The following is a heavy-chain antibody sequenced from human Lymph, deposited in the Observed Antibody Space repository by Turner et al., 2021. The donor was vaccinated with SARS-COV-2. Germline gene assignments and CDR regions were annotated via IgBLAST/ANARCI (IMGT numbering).Heavy chain of an antibody. J-gene: IGHJ5*02. Sequence: EVQLLESGGGLVQPGGSLRLPCAASGFTFSSYAMSWVRQAPGKGLEWVSAISGSGGSTYYADSVKGRFTMSRDNSKNTLYLQMNSLRAEDTAVYYCANLYSSSAAGDPWGQGTLVTVSS. D-gene: IGHD6-6*01. CDR2: ISGSGGST. CDR1: GFTFSSYA. CDR3: ANLYSSSAAGDP. V-gene: IGHV3-23*01.